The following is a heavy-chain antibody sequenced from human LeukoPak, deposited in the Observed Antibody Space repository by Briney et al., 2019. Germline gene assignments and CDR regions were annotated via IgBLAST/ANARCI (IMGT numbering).Heavy chain of an antibody. CDR2: IIPIFGTA. J-gene: IGHJ4*02. Sequence: RASVKVSCKASGGTFSSYAISWVRQAPGQGLEWMGGIIPIFGTANYAQKFQGRVTITADESTSTAYMELSSLRSEDTAVYYCASSEGYQLLLNPNFDYWGQGTLVTVSS. CDR1: GGTFSSYA. CDR3: ASSEGYQLLLNPNFDY. D-gene: IGHD2-2*01. V-gene: IGHV1-69*13.